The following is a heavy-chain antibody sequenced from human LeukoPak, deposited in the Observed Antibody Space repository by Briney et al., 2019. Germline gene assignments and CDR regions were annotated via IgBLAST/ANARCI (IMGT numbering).Heavy chain of an antibody. J-gene: IGHJ1*01. CDR3: ARESYWKSSGYGVQH. V-gene: IGHV4-34*01. CDR1: GGSFSGYY. CDR2: INHSGST. D-gene: IGHD3-22*01. Sequence: PSETLSLTCAVYGGSFSGYYWSWIRQPPGKGLEWIGEINHSGSTNYNPSLKSRVTISVDTSKNQFSLKLSSVTAADTAVYYCARESYWKSSGYGVQHWGQDTLVTVSS.